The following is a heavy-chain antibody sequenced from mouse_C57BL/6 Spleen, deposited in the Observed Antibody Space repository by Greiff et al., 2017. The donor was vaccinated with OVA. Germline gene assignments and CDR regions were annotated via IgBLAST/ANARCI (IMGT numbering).Heavy chain of an antibody. CDR1: GYAFTNYL. CDR2: INPGSGGT. J-gene: IGHJ1*03. D-gene: IGHD2-5*01. V-gene: IGHV1-54*01. CDR3: AKSSKYAYFDV. Sequence: QVQLQQSGAELVRPGTSVKVSCKASGYAFTNYLIEWVKQRPGQGLEWIGVINPGSGGTNYNEKFKGKATLTADKSSSTAYMQLSSLTSEDSAVYFCAKSSKYAYFDVWGTGTTVTVSS.